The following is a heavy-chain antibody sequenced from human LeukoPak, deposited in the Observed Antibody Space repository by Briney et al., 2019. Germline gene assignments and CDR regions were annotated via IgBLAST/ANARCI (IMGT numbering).Heavy chain of an antibody. CDR2: IYYSGST. CDR1: GGSISSYY. J-gene: IGHJ5*02. Sequence: SETLSLTCTVSGGSISSYYWSWIRQPPGKGPEWIGYIYYSGSTNYNPSLKSRVTISVDTSKNQFSLKLSSVTAADTAVYYCARRVTMVRGVITNNWFDPWGQGTLVTVSS. V-gene: IGHV4-59*08. D-gene: IGHD3-10*01. CDR3: ARRVTMVRGVITNNWFDP.